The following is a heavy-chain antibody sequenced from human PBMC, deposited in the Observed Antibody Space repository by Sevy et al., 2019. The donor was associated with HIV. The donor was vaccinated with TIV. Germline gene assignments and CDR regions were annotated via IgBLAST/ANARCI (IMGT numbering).Heavy chain of an antibody. CDR3: ARDRGRGEVALDL. V-gene: IGHV3-48*02. D-gene: IGHD3-10*01. J-gene: IGHJ5*02. CDR2: ITSSSNTI. CDR1: GFRFRGYT. Sequence: GGSLRLSCAASGFRFRGYTMNWVRQAPGKGLEWVSYITSSSNTINYADSVKGRFTISRDNGRNSLYMQINSLRHEDTAVYYCARDRGRGEVALDLWGQGTLVTVSS.